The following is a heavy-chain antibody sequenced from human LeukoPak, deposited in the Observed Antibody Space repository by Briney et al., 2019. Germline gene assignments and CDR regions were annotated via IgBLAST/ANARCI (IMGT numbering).Heavy chain of an antibody. V-gene: IGHV3-33*01. CDR2: IWYDGSNK. CDR1: GFTFSSYG. Sequence: GRSLRLSCAASGFTFSSYGMHWVRQAPGKGLEWVAVIWYDGSNKYYADSVKGRLTISRDNSKNTLYLQMNSLRAEDTAVYYCAIWFGELLPTYWGQGTLVTVSS. CDR3: AIWFGELLPTY. D-gene: IGHD3-10*01. J-gene: IGHJ4*02.